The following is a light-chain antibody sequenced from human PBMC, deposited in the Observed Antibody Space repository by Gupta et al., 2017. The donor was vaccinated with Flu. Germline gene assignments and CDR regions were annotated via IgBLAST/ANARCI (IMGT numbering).Light chain of an antibody. J-gene: IGKJ4*01. V-gene: IGKV3-11*01. CDR1: QSVSSY. CDR2: DAS. Sequence: PATLSLSPGERATLSCRASQSVSSYLAWNQQKPGQAPRLLIYDASNRATGIPARFSGSGSGTDFTLTISSLEPEDFAVYYCHQRSNWPLTFGGGTKVEIK. CDR3: HQRSNWPLT.